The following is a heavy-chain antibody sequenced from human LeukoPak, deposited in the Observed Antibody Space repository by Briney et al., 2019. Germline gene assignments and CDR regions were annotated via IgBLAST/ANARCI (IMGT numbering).Heavy chain of an antibody. D-gene: IGHD1-26*01. CDR1: GGSISSGGYY. J-gene: IGHJ4*02. CDR2: IYHSGST. Sequence: SETLSLTCTVSGGSISSGGYYWSWIRQPPGKGLEWIGYIYHSGSTYYNPSLKSRVTISVDRSKNQFSLKLSSVTAADTAVYYCASRDGSSNPLDYWGQGTLVTVSS. V-gene: IGHV4-30-2*01. CDR3: ASRDGSSNPLDY.